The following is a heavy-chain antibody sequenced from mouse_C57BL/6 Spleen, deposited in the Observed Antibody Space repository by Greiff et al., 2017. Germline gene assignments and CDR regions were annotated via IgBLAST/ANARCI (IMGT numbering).Heavy chain of an antibody. D-gene: IGHD1-1*01. J-gene: IGHJ2*01. Sequence: VQLQQSGPELVKPGASVKIPCKASGYTFTDYNMDWVKQSHGKSLEWIGDINPNNGGTIYNQKFKGKATFTVDKSSSTAYMELRSLTSEDTAVYYCARSNYGSDYFDYWGQGTTLTVSS. CDR2: INPNNGGT. CDR1: GYTFTDYN. V-gene: IGHV1-18*01. CDR3: ARSNYGSDYFDY.